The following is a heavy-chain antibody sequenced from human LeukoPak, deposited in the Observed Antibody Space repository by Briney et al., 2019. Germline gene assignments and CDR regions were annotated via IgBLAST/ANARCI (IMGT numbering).Heavy chain of an antibody. CDR3: ARGGYSGYYYSKLFFDY. V-gene: IGHV4-30-2*01. CDR1: GGSISSGGYS. CDR2: IYHSGST. D-gene: IGHD3-22*01. Sequence: SQTLSLTCAVSGGSISSGGYSWSWIRQPPGKGLEWIGYIYHSGSTNYNPSLKSRVTISVDTSKNQFSLKLSSVTAADTAVYYCARGGYSGYYYSKLFFDYWGQGTLVTVSS. J-gene: IGHJ4*02.